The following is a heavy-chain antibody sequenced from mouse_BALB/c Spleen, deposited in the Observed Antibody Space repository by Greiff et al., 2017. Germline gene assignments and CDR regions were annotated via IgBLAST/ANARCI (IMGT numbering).Heavy chain of an antibody. CDR3: NPIYDGYYGY. D-gene: IGHD2-3*01. CDR2: IDPENGDT. CDR1: GFNIKDYY. J-gene: IGHJ2*01. V-gene: IGHV14-4*02. Sequence: EVKLQESGAELVRSGASVKLSCTASGFNIKDYYMHWVKQRPEQGLEWIGWIDPENGDTEYAPKFQGKATMTADTSSNTAYLQLSSLTSEDTAVYYCNPIYDGYYGYWGQGTTLTVSS.